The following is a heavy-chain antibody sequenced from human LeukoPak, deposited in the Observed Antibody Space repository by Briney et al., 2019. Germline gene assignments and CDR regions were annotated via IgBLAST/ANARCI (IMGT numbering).Heavy chain of an antibody. CDR3: AGWSEFLDC. CDR2: IYYSGNA. CDR1: GGSISSYY. V-gene: IGHV4-59*08. Sequence: SETLSLTCTVSGGSISSYYWSWIRQPPGKGLEWIGFIYYSGNAYYNPSLKSRVTISVDTSKNQFSLRLRSVTAADTAVYYCAGWSEFLDCWGQGTLVTVSS. D-gene: IGHD2-21*01. J-gene: IGHJ4*02.